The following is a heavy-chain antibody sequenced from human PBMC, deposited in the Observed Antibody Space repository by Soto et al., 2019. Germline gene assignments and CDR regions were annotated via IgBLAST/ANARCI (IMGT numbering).Heavy chain of an antibody. CDR1: GFTFSSYW. Sequence: PGGSLRLSCAASGFTFSSYWMTWVRQAPGKGLEWVANIKQDGSEKYYVDSVKGRFTISRDNAKNSLYLQMNSLRAEDTAVYYCARGSSLGGDYANYYGMDVWGQGTTVTVSS. J-gene: IGHJ6*02. D-gene: IGHD4-17*01. V-gene: IGHV3-7*01. CDR2: IKQDGSEK. CDR3: ARGSSLGGDYANYYGMDV.